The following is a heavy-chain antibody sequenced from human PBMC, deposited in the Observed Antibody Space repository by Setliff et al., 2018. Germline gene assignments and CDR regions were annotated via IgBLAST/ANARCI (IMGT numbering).Heavy chain of an antibody. CDR3: ARDPHFDS. CDR2: IHDSGNPT. Sequence: GGSLRLSCAASGFTFSNYYMTWIRQAPGKGLEWISYIHDSGNPTYYADSVKGRFTVSRDNAKNSLYLQMTSLRAEDTAIYYCARDPHFDSWGQGTLVTVSS. V-gene: IGHV3-11*01. J-gene: IGHJ4*02. CDR1: GFTFSNYY.